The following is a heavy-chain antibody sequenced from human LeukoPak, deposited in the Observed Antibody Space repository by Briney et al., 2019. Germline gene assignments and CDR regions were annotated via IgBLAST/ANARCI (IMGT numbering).Heavy chain of an antibody. V-gene: IGHV3-33*01. CDR1: GFTFNNYG. CDR2: IWYDGSNK. CDR3: ARGQEYYYDSSAYSKFDY. Sequence: GSLRLSCGASGFTFNNYGMHWVRQAPGKGLEWVAAIWYDGSNKYYADSVKGRFTISRDNSKNTLYLQMNSLRAEDTALYYCARGQEYYYDSSAYSKFDYWGQGTLVTVSS. J-gene: IGHJ4*02. D-gene: IGHD3-22*01.